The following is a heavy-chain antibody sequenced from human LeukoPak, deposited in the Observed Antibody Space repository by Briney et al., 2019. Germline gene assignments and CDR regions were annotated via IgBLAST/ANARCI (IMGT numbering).Heavy chain of an antibody. V-gene: IGHV4-34*01. CDR2: INHSGST. D-gene: IGHD3-10*01. Sequence: PSETLSLTCAVYGGSFSGYYWSWIRQPPGKGLEWIGEINHSGSTNYNPSLKSRVTISVDTSKNQFSLKLSSVTAADTAVYYCARVRDGFGENYYYYYMDVWGKGTTVTISS. CDR1: GGSFSGYY. CDR3: ARVRDGFGENYYYYYMDV. J-gene: IGHJ6*03.